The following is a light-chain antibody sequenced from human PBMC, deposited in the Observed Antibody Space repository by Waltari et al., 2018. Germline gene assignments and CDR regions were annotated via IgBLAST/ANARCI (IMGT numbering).Light chain of an antibody. CDR3: QQRTNWPLT. Sequence: EIVLTQSPATLSLSPGERATLSCRASQSVNYFLAWFQQKPGQAPRLLIYDASNRATRIPARFSGSGSGTDFTLTISSLEPEDFAVYYCQQRTNWPLTFGGGTKVEIK. CDR2: DAS. V-gene: IGKV3-11*01. CDR1: QSVNYF. J-gene: IGKJ4*01.